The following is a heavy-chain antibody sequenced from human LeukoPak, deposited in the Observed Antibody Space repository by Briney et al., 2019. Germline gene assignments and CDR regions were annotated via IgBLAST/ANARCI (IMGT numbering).Heavy chain of an antibody. D-gene: IGHD6-13*01. V-gene: IGHV4-34*01. J-gene: IGHJ4*02. CDR1: GGSFNGYY. CDR2: IDHSGSA. CDR3: ARVQQLADFDY. Sequence: PSEALSLTCAVSGGSFNGYYWSWIRQPPGKGLEWIGEIDHSGSATYNPSLQSRVIISKDKSNNQFSLKLNSVTAADTAVYYCARVQQLADFDYWGQGNLVTVSS.